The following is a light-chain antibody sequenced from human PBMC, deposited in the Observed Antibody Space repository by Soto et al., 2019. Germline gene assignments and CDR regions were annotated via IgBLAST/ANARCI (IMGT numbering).Light chain of an antibody. CDR1: QGIGTE. Sequence: ASQMTQSPSSLSASVGDRVTITCRASQGIGTELGWYQLRPGKAPKLLVYGASTLQSGVLPRFSGSGSGTEFTLTISSLQPDDCATYYCLQDFSYPRTFGQGTKVELK. CDR2: GAS. V-gene: IGKV1-6*02. CDR3: LQDFSYPRT. J-gene: IGKJ1*01.